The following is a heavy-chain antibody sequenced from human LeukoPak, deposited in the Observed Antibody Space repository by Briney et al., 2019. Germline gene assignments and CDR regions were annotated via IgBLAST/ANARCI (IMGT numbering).Heavy chain of an antibody. J-gene: IGHJ4*02. CDR3: ARVSPDSSYGDYFDY. V-gene: IGHV3-21*01. CDR2: ISSSSSYI. Sequence: GGSLRLSCAASGFTFSSYSMNWVRQAPGKGLEWVSSISSSSSYIYYADSVKGRFTISRDNAKNLLYLQMNSLGAEDTAVYYCARVSPDSSYGDYFDYWGQGTLVTVSS. CDR1: GFTFSSYS. D-gene: IGHD6-6*01.